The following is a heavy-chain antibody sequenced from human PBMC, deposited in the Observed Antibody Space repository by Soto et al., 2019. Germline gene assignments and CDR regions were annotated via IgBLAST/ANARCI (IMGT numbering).Heavy chain of an antibody. CDR3: ARGPGSIH. J-gene: IGHJ4*02. CDR2: INHSGST. CDR1: GGSFSGYY. Sequence: SETLSLTCAVYGGSFSGYYWSWIRQPPGKGLEWIGEINHSGSTNYNPSLKSRVTISVDTSKNQFSLKLSSVTAADTAVYYCARGPGSIHWGQGTLVTVSS. V-gene: IGHV4-34*01.